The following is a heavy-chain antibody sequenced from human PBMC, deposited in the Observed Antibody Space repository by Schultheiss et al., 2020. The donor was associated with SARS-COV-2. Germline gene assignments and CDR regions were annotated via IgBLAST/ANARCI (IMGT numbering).Heavy chain of an antibody. CDR3: ARDLGNDQQLAPDY. CDR2: IYTSGST. Sequence: GSLRLSCAVYGGSFSGYYWSWIRQPAGKGLEWIGRIYTSGSTNYNPSLKSRVTMSVDTSKNQFSLKLSSVTAADTAMYYCARDLGNDQQLAPDYWGQGTLVTVSS. D-gene: IGHD6-6*01. CDR1: GGSFSGYY. V-gene: IGHV4-59*10. J-gene: IGHJ4*02.